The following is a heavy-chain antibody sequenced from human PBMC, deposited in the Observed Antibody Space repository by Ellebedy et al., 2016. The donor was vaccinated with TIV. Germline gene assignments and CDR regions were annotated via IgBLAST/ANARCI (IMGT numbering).Heavy chain of an antibody. J-gene: IGHJ6*03. CDR3: AKEQGYYYYMDV. CDR1: GFTFSNYA. V-gene: IGHV3-23*01. Sequence: GESLKISCAASGFTFSNYAMSWVRQAPGKGLEWVSAISGSGGSTYYADSVKGRFTISRDNSKNTLYLQMNSLRAEDTAAYYCAKEQGYYYYMDVWGKGTTVTVSS. CDR2: ISGSGGST.